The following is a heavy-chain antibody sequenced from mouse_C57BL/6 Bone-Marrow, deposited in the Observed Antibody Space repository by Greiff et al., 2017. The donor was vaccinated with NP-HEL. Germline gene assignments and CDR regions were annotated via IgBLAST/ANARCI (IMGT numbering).Heavy chain of an antibody. Sequence: VQLQESDAELVKPGASVKISCKVSGYTFTDHTIHWMKQRPEQGLEWIGYIYPRDGSTKYNEKFKGKATLTADKSSSTAYMQLNSLTSEDSAVYFGARYDYDVDYAMDYWGQGTSVTVSS. D-gene: IGHD2-4*01. J-gene: IGHJ4*01. CDR2: IYPRDGST. CDR1: GYTFTDHT. CDR3: ARYDYDVDYAMDY. V-gene: IGHV1-78*01.